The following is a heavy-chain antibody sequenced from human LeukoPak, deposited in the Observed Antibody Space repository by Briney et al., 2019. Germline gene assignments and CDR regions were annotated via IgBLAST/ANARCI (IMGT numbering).Heavy chain of an antibody. V-gene: IGHV3-30*02. CDR1: GFTFSSYG. J-gene: IGHJ4*02. Sequence: PGGSLRLSCAASGFTFSSYGMHWVRQAPGKGLEWVAFIRWDGSIQYYADSVKGRFTISRYTSKNTLYLQMNSLRAEDTALYYCARSKSYDSSGYYFDYWGQGTLVTVPS. CDR2: IRWDGSIQ. D-gene: IGHD3-22*01. CDR3: ARSKSYDSSGYYFDY.